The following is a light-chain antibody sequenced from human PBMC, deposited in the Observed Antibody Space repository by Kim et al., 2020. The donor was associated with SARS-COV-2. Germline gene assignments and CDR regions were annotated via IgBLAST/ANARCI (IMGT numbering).Light chain of an antibody. CDR2: GKN. Sequence: SSELTQDPAVSVALGQTVRITCQGDSLRSYYATWYQHKPGQAPILVIYGKNNRPSGIPDRFSGSSSGNTASLTITGTQAGYEADYYCNSRDSNDNVVFGG. V-gene: IGLV3-19*01. J-gene: IGLJ2*01. CDR3: NSRDSNDNVV. CDR1: SLRSYY.